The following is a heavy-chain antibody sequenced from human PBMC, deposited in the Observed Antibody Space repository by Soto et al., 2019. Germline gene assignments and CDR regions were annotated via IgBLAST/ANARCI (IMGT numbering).Heavy chain of an antibody. J-gene: IGHJ5*02. V-gene: IGHV4-39*01. D-gene: IGHD2-15*01. CDR1: GGSISSSSYY. CDR2: IYYSGST. CDR3: ARHGYWIGGSCYSNWFDP. Sequence: QLQLQESGPGLVKPSETLSLTCTVSGGSISSSSYYWGWIREPPGKGLEWIGSIYYSGSTYYNPSLKLRFTISVDTSKNQVALKLSSVTAADTAVYYCARHGYWIGGSCYSNWFDPWGQGTLVTVSS.